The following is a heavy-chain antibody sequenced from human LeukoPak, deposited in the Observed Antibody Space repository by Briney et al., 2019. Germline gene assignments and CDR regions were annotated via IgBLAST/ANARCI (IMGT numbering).Heavy chain of an antibody. CDR3: ARGSGATVGWFDP. Sequence: SETLSLTCTVSGGSISSYYWSWFGQPPGRGREGLGYIYYSGSTNYNPSLKSRVTISVDTSKNQFSLKLSTVTAADTAVYYCARGSGATVGWFDPWGQGTLVTVSS. CDR2: IYYSGST. J-gene: IGHJ5*02. V-gene: IGHV4-59*13. CDR1: GGSISSYY. D-gene: IGHD1-26*01.